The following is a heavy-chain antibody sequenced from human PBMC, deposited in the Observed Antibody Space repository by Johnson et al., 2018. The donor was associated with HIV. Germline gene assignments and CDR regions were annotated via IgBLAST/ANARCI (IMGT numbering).Heavy chain of an antibody. CDR3: ARVGQSLYYYDTTGGSFDI. CDR1: GFTFSSYW. Sequence: QVQLVESGGGLVQPGGSLRLSCAASGFTFSSYWMSWVRQAPGKGLEWVAVVPDDGDNKYYADSVKGRFTISRDNSKNTLYLQMNSLRAGDTALYYCARVGQSLYYYDTTGGSFDIWGQGTMVTVSS. J-gene: IGHJ3*02. CDR2: VPDDGDNK. V-gene: IGHV3-30*14. D-gene: IGHD3-22*01.